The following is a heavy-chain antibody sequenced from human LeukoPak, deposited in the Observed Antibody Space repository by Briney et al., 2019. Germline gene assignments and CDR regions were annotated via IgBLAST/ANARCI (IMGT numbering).Heavy chain of an antibody. CDR3: ARGIAAAANYFDY. CDR2: ISSGGST. V-gene: IGHV3-53*04. Sequence: GGCLRLSCAASGFTVSSNYMSCVRQAPGKGLEWVSVISSGGSTYYADSVKGRFTISRHNSKNTLYLQMNSLRAEDTAVYYCARGIAAAANYFDYWGQGTLVTLFS. D-gene: IGHD6-13*01. J-gene: IGHJ4*02. CDR1: GFTVSSNY.